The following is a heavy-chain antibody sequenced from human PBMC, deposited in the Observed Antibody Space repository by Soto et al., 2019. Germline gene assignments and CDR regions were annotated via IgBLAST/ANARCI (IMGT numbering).Heavy chain of an antibody. Sequence: LPLCLPFPIPVDSLASTSAIVYWQRPSPARVLEWLGRTYYRSKWYKDYAVSVKSRITISPDTSKNQFSLQLNSVTPEDTAVYYCARFIVLMVYAGGGQGFDPWGQGTLVTVS. CDR3: ARFIVLMVYAGGGQGFDP. V-gene: IGHV6-1*01. CDR2: TYYRSKWYK. CDR1: VDSLASTSAI. D-gene: IGHD2-8*01. J-gene: IGHJ5*02.